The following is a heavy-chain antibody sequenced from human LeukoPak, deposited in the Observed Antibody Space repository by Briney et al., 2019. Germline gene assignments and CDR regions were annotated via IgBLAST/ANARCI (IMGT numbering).Heavy chain of an antibody. J-gene: IGHJ4*02. CDR3: ARLSYGSGSYHFDY. CDR1: GFTFSSYA. Sequence: TGGSLRLSCAASGFTFSSYAMHWVRQAPGKGLEWVAVISYDGSNKYYADSVKGRFTISRDNSKNTLYLQMNSLRAEDTAVYYCARLSYGSGSYHFDYWGQGTLVTVSS. V-gene: IGHV3-30*04. CDR2: ISYDGSNK. D-gene: IGHD3-10*01.